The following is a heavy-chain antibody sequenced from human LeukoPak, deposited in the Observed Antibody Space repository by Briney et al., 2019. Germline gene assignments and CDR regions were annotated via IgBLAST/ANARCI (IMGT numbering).Heavy chain of an antibody. CDR3: ARLWGGNGYSGGSLNL. Sequence: PGGSLRLSCAASGFTFTTYGMHWVRQAPGKGLVWVSRIMSDGRSTYADSVKGRFTISKDNSNNMVFLQMDRLRAEDTAVYYCARLWGGNGYSGGSLNLWGQGTLVTVSS. CDR2: IMSDGRST. CDR1: GFTFTTYG. D-gene: IGHD3-16*01. V-gene: IGHV3-74*01. J-gene: IGHJ5*02.